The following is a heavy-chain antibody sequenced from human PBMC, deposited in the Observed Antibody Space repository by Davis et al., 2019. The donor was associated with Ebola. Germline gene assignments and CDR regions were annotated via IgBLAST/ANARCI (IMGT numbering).Heavy chain of an antibody. CDR2: IYYTGST. J-gene: IGHJ4*02. CDR1: GGSISTYY. CDR3: ARDKAYFDY. Sequence: MPLETLSLTCTVSGGSISTYYWSWIRQPPGKGLEWIGYIYYTGSTNYNPSLKSRVTISVDSSKNQFSLKLNSVTAADTAVYYCARDKAYFDYWGQGTLVTVSS. V-gene: IGHV4-59*01.